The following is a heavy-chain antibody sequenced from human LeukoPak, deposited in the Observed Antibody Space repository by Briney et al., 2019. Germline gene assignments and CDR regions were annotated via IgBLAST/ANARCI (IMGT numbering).Heavy chain of an antibody. CDR2: IKEDGGEK. Sequence: GGSLRFSCAASGFSFSSYWMSWVRQAPGKGLEWVANIKEDGGEKHYVDSVKGRFTISRDNAMNSLFLQMNSLRAEDTALYYCARDVDANYWGQGALVTVSS. CDR1: GFSFSSYW. CDR3: ARDVDANY. J-gene: IGHJ4*02. V-gene: IGHV3-7*01. D-gene: IGHD5-12*01.